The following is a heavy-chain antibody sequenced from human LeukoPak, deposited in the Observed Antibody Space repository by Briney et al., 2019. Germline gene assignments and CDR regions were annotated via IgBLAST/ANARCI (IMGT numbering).Heavy chain of an antibody. V-gene: IGHV1-69*06. D-gene: IGHD6-13*01. CDR1: GGTFSSYA. Sequence: ASVKVSCKASGGTFSSYAISWVRQAPGQGLEWMGGSIPIFGTANYAQKFQGRVTITADKSTSTAYMELSSLRSEDTAVYYCARGRYSSSWYVDYWGQGTLVTVSS. CDR3: ARGRYSSSWYVDY. J-gene: IGHJ4*02. CDR2: SIPIFGTA.